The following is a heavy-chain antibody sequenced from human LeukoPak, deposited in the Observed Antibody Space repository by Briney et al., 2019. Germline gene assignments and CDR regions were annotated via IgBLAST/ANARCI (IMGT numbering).Heavy chain of an antibody. V-gene: IGHV6-1*01. D-gene: IGHD6-19*01. J-gene: IGHJ5*02. CDR1: GDSVSSNSAA. CDR3: AKDTGSYASGFNCFDP. Sequence: SQTLSLTCAISGDSVSSNSAAWTWIRQSPSRGLEWLGRTYYRSKWYNDYAVSVKSRITINPDTSKNQFSLQLNSVTPEDTAVYYCAKDTGSYASGFNCFDPWGQGTLVTVSS. CDR2: TYYRSKWYN.